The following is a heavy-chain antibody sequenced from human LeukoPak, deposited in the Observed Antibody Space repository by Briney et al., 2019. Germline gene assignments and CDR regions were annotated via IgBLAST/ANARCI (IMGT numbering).Heavy chain of an antibody. Sequence: PGGSLRLSCAASGFTFSSYAMSWVRQAPGKGLELVSAISGSGGSTYYADSVKGRFTISRDNAKKSLYLEMNSLRAEDTAVYYCSSPLLESGGNIHFGLWGRGTLVTVS. V-gene: IGHV3-23*01. CDR2: ISGSGGST. CDR3: SSPLLESGGNIHFGL. J-gene: IGHJ2*01. D-gene: IGHD4-23*01. CDR1: GFTFSSYA.